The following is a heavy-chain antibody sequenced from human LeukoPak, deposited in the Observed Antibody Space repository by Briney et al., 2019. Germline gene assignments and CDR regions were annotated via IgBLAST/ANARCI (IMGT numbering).Heavy chain of an antibody. D-gene: IGHD4-11*01. V-gene: IGHV4-59*01. J-gene: IGHJ5*02. CDR2: IYYSGST. CDR1: GGSISSYY. CDR3: AGIRYSNYHIA. Sequence: SETLSLTCTVSGGSISSYYWSWIRQPPGKGLEWIGYIYYSGSTNYNPSLKSRVTISVDTSKNQFSLKLSSVTAADTAVYYCAGIRYSNYHIAWGQGTLVTVSS.